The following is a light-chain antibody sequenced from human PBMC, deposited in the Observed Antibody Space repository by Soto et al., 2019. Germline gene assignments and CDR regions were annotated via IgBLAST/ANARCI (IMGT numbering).Light chain of an antibody. V-gene: IGKV3-20*01. Sequence: EIVLTQSPGTLSLSPGERATLSCRASQSVSSSYLAWYQQKPGRAPRLPIYGASSRATGIPDRFSGSGSGTYFSLTISSLEPEDFAVYYCQQYNNWPPAWTVGQGATV. CDR2: GAS. CDR3: QQYNNWPPAWT. J-gene: IGKJ1*01. CDR1: QSVSSSY.